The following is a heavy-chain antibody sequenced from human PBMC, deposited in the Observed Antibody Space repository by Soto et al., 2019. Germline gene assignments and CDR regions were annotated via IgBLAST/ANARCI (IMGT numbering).Heavy chain of an antibody. D-gene: IGHD4-17*01. CDR1: GFTFSSYA. Sequence: PGGSLRLSCAASGFTFSSYAVSWVRQAPGKGLEWVSVIYTGGSTYYADSVKGRFTFSRDNSKNTLYLQMNSLRAEDTAVYYCARAYGGNPALFDPWGQGTLVTVS. V-gene: IGHV3-53*01. CDR3: ARAYGGNPALFDP. CDR2: IYTGGST. J-gene: IGHJ5*02.